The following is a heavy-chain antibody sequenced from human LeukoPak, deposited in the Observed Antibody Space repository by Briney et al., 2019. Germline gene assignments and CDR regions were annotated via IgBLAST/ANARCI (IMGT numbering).Heavy chain of an antibody. CDR2: INPNSGGT. Sequence: ASVKVSCKASGYTFTGYYVHWVRQAPGQGREWMGWINPNSGGTNYAQRFQDRVSMTRDTYISTAYMELSRLRSDDTAVYYCARTYTVSADFDYWGPGTLVTVSS. D-gene: IGHD1-14*01. CDR3: ARTYTVSADFDY. V-gene: IGHV1-2*02. CDR1: GYTFTGYY. J-gene: IGHJ4*02.